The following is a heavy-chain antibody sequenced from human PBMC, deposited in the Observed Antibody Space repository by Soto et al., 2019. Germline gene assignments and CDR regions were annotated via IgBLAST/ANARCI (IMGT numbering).Heavy chain of an antibody. CDR2: INSDGSST. D-gene: IGHD4-17*01. CDR3: ARVSHDYGDFDY. V-gene: IGHV3-74*01. Sequence: GGSLRLSCASSGFTFSSYAMHWVRQAPGKGLVWVSRINSDGSSTSYADSVKGRFTISRDNAKNTLYLQMNSLRAEDTAVYYCARVSHDYGDFDYWGQGTLVTVSS. J-gene: IGHJ4*02. CDR1: GFTFSSYA.